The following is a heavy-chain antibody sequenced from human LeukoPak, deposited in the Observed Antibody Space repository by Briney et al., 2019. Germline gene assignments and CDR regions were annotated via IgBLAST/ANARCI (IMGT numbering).Heavy chain of an antibody. CDR3: ARDHYGDFITNWFDP. J-gene: IGHJ5*02. D-gene: IGHD4-17*01. V-gene: IGHV3-48*03. CDR2: ITSSGSYI. Sequence: GGSLRLSCGVSGFSFISYEMNWVRQAPGKGLEWLSYITSSGSYIYYSDSVKGRFTISRDNARNSLYLQMNSLRVEDTAVYYCARDHYGDFITNWFDPWGQGTLVIVSS. CDR1: GFSFISYE.